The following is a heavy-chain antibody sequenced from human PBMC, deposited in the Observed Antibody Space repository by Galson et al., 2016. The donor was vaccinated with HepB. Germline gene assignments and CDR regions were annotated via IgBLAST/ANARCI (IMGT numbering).Heavy chain of an antibody. D-gene: IGHD4/OR15-4a*01. Sequence: SLRLSCAASGFTFTDYYMDWVRQAPGEGPERIGRTSNKARSYTTEYAASVKGRFTISRDNSKKSMYMQMNSLKTEDTAVYYCAKSGVNTLGAFDVWGQGTMLTVSS. J-gene: IGHJ3*01. CDR1: GFTFTDYY. CDR3: AKSGVNTLGAFDV. V-gene: IGHV3-72*01. CDR2: TSNKARSYTT.